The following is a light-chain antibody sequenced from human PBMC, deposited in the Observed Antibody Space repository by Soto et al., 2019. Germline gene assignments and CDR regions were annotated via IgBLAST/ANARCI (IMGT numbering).Light chain of an antibody. J-gene: IGKJ1*01. Sequence: DIQMTQSPSTLSASVGDRVTITCRASQSISSWLAWYQQKPGKAPKLLIYKASSLESGVPSRFSGSGSGTEFTLTISSLQPDDFATYPFQQYNIFPWTFGQGTKVEIK. CDR2: KAS. CDR1: QSISSW. CDR3: QQYNIFPWT. V-gene: IGKV1-5*03.